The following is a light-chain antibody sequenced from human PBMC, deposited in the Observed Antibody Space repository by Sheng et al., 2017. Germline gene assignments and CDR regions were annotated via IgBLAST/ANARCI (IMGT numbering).Light chain of an antibody. CDR1: NLGGQV. CDR2: KMI. CDR3: QAWDSRLALYV. Sequence: SYELTQPSSVSVSPGQTANIACSGHNLGGQVCLLVSAEARPAPLFSSSMKMIKRPSGIPERFSGSNSANTATLTISETQPMDEADYFCQAWDSRLALYVFGSGTRVSVL. J-gene: IGLJ1*01. V-gene: IGLV3-1*01.